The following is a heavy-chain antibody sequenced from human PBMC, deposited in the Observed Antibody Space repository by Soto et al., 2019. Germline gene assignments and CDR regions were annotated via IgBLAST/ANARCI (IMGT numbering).Heavy chain of an antibody. V-gene: IGHV4-31*03. CDR1: GGSISSDGYY. J-gene: IGHJ1*01. CDR2: IYYSGST. D-gene: IGHD6-13*01. CDR3: ARSITAAGTGYSQH. Sequence: QVQLQESGPGLVKPSQTLSLTCTVSGGSISSDGYYWSWIRQHPGKALEWIGYIYYSGSTYYNPSLKSRVTISVDTSNNQFSLKLSSVTAADTAVYYCARSITAAGTGYSQHWGQGTLVTVSS.